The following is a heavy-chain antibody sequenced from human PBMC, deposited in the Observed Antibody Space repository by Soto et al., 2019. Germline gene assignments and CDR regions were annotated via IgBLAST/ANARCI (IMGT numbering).Heavy chain of an antibody. V-gene: IGHV3-33*01. CDR2: IWYDGSNK. CDR3: ARTGIAAAGMGWCDP. Sequence: QVHLVESGGGVVQPGRSLRLSCAASGFTFSSYGMHRVRQAPGKGREWVAVIWYDGSNKYYADSVKGRFTISRDNSKNTLYLQMNSLRAEDTAVYSCARTGIAAAGMGWCDPGGQGTLVTVSS. D-gene: IGHD6-13*01. J-gene: IGHJ5*02. CDR1: GFTFSSYG.